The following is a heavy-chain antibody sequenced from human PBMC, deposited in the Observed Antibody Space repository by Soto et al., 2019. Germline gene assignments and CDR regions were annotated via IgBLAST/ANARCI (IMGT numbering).Heavy chain of an antibody. V-gene: IGHV3-30-3*01. CDR1: GFTLSNYA. D-gene: IGHD6-13*01. CDR2: ISYDGSKI. Sequence: GGSLRLSCAASGFTLSNYAMHWVRQPPGKGLEWVALISYDGSKIYYADSVKGRFTISRDNSKNTLYLQMDSLSAEDTATYYCARDKFSSSWDHFDYWGQGTLVTVSS. CDR3: ARDKFSSSWDHFDY. J-gene: IGHJ4*02.